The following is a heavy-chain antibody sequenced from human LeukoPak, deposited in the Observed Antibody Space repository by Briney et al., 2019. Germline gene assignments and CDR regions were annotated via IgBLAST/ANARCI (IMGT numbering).Heavy chain of an antibody. J-gene: IGHJ3*02. CDR2: INPSGGST. D-gene: IGHD3-16*01. CDR1: GYTFTSYY. Sequence: GASVKVSCKASGYTFTSYYMHWVRQAPGQGLEWMGIINPSGGSTSYAQKFQGRVTMTRDTSTSTVYMELSSLRSEDTAVYYCAPTLGDRDAFDIWGQGTMVTVSS. CDR3: APTLGDRDAFDI. V-gene: IGHV1-46*03.